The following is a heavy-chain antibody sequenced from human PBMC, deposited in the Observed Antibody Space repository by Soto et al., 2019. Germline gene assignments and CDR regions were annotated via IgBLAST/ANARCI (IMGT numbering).Heavy chain of an antibody. V-gene: IGHV1-69*06. J-gene: IGHJ6*02. D-gene: IGHD4-17*01. Sequence: ASVKVSCKASGGTFSSYAISWVRQAPGQGLEWMGGIIPIFGTANYAQKFQGRVTITADKSTSTAYMELSSLRSEDTAVYYCANGKEYYYGMDVWGQGTTVTVS. CDR1: GGTFSSYA. CDR2: IIPIFGTA. CDR3: ANGKEYYYGMDV.